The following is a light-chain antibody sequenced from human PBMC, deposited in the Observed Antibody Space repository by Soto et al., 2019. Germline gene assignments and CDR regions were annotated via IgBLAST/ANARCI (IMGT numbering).Light chain of an antibody. Sequence: DIEMTQSPSTLCASVGDRVTITCRASQTISFWLAWYQQKPGKAPKLLIYDASSLESGGPSRFRGSGSGTEFTLTISSLQPDDFATYYCQQYHSSPYTFGQGTRLETK. CDR1: QTISFW. CDR2: DAS. J-gene: IGKJ5*01. CDR3: QQYHSSPYT. V-gene: IGKV1-5*01.